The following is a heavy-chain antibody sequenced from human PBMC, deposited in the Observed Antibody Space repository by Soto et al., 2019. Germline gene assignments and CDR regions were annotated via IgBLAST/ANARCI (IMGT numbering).Heavy chain of an antibody. V-gene: IGHV1-3*01. D-gene: IGHD3-10*01. CDR3: ARGLTMVRGVILNAFDI. CDR2: INAGNGNT. Sequence: ASVKVSCKASGYTFTSYAMHWVRQAPGQRLEWMGWINAGNGNTKYSQNFQGRVTITRDTSASTAYMELSSLRSEDTAVYYCARGLTMVRGVILNAFDIWGKGTMVT. J-gene: IGHJ3*02. CDR1: GYTFTSYA.